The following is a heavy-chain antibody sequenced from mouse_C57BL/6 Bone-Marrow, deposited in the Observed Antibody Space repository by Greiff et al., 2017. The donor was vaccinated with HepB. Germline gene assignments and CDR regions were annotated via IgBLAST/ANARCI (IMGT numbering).Heavy chain of an antibody. CDR2: IDPSDSYT. Sequence: QVQLQQPGAELVKPGASVKLSCKASGYTFTSYWMQWVKQRPGQGLEWIGEIDPSDSYTNYNQKFKGKATLTVDTSSSTAYMQLSSLTSEDSAVYYCAREGPYYYGSSDYWGQGTTLTVSS. CDR3: AREGPYYYGSSDY. CDR1: GYTFTSYW. V-gene: IGHV1-50*01. D-gene: IGHD1-1*01. J-gene: IGHJ2*01.